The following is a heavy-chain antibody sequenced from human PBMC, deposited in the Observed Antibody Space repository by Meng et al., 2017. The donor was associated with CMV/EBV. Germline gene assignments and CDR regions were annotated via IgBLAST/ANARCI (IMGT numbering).Heavy chain of an antibody. CDR1: GGSFGGYY. Sequence: SETLSLTCAVYGGSFGGYYWSWIRQPPGKGLEWIGEINHSGSTNYNPSLKSRVTISVDTSKNQFSLKLSSVTAADTAVYYCARREYIVVVPAAPGGFDYWGQGTLVTVSS. V-gene: IGHV4-34*01. CDR2: INHSGST. CDR3: ARREYIVVVPAAPGGFDY. J-gene: IGHJ4*02. D-gene: IGHD2-2*01.